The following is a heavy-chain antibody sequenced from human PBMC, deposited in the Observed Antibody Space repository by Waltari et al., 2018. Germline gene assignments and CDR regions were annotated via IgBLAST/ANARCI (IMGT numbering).Heavy chain of an antibody. CDR1: GGSISSSSYY. CDR3: ARYSSSSNWFDS. J-gene: IGHJ5*01. V-gene: IGHV4-39*01. D-gene: IGHD6-13*01. CDR2: IFYSGST. Sequence: QLQLQESGPGLVKPSETLSLTCTVSGGSISSSSYYWGWIRQPPGKGLEWIGSIFYSGSTYYNPSLKSRVTISVDTSKNQFSLKLSSVTAADTAVYYCARYSSSSNWFDSWGQGTLVTVSS.